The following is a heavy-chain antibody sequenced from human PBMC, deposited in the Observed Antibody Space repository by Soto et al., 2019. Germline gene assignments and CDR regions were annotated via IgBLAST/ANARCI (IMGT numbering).Heavy chain of an antibody. J-gene: IGHJ4*02. V-gene: IGHV3-30-3*01. CDR3: ARGRRNYYYGSGSSKH. D-gene: IGHD3-10*01. CDR2: ISYDGSNK. CDR1: GFTFSSYA. Sequence: GGSLRLSCEASGFTFSSYAMHWVRQAPGKGLEWVAVISYDGSNKYYADSVKGRFTISRDNSKNTLYLQMNSLRAEDTAVYYCARGRRNYYYGSGSSKHWGQGTLVTVSS.